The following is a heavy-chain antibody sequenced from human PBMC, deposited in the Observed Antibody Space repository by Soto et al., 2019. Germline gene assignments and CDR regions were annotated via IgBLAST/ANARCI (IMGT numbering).Heavy chain of an antibody. J-gene: IGHJ5*02. CDR1: GGSISSSSYF. CDR2: VYYSGST. V-gene: IGHV4-39*01. D-gene: IGHD2-21*02. Sequence: QLQLQESGPGLVKPSETLSLTCSVSGGSISSSSYFWGWIRQPPGKGLEWIGSVYYSGSTYYNPYLKSRVTVSVDPSKNQFSLKLRSVTAADTAVYYCARHPSDFWFDPWGQGTLVTVSS. CDR3: ARHPSDFWFDP.